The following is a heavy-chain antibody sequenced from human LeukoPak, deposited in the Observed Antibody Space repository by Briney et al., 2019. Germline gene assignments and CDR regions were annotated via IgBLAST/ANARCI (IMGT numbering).Heavy chain of an antibody. J-gene: IGHJ5*02. CDR1: RFILRNYG. Sequence: AGGSLRLSCAASRFILRNYGMHWVRQAPGKGLEWVAAISSDGSNKDYADSVKGRFSISRDNSKNTLYLQMNRLRGDDTAVYYCARDRSQEFDPWGQGTLVTVSS. D-gene: IGHD3-10*01. CDR2: ISSDGSNK. V-gene: IGHV3-30*03. CDR3: ARDRSQEFDP.